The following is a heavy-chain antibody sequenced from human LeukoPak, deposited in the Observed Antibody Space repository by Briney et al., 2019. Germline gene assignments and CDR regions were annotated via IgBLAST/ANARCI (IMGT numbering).Heavy chain of an antibody. J-gene: IGHJ4*02. CDR3: ARDREWLQPFDY. D-gene: IGHD5-12*01. CDR2: ISYDGSNK. Sequence: PGRSLRLSCAASAFTFDDYAMHWVRQAPGKGLEWVAVISYDGSNKYYADSVKGRFTISRDNSKNTLYLQMNSLRAEDTAVYYCARDREWLQPFDYWGQGTLVTVSS. CDR1: AFTFDDYA. V-gene: IGHV3-30-3*01.